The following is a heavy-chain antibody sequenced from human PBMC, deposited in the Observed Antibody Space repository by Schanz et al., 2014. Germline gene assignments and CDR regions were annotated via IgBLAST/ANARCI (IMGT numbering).Heavy chain of an antibody. V-gene: IGHV3-30*18. CDR3: AKDDTQVNGMDV. CDR2: ISYDGRHK. J-gene: IGHJ6*02. Sequence: MQLVESGGGLIQPGGSLRLSCAASGFTVTSYYMSWVRQAPGKGLEWVAIISYDGRHKNYADSVKGRFTISRDNSKNTLHLQMNSLRVEDTAVYYCAKDDTQVNGMDVWGQGTTVTVSS. CDR1: GFTVTSYY.